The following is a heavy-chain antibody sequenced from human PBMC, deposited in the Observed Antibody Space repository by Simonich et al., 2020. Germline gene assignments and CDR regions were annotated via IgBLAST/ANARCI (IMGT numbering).Heavy chain of an antibody. CDR3: AKRSGVSITGTFDY. D-gene: IGHD1-7*01. J-gene: IGHJ4*02. V-gene: IGHV3-23*01. Sequence: EVQLLESGGGLVQPGGSLRLSCAASGFTFSSYGMSWVRQAPGEGLEEVDAISGSGGSTYYADSVKGRFTISRDNSKNTLYLQMNSLRAEDTAVYYCAKRSGVSITGTFDYWGQGTLVTVSS. CDR1: GFTFSSYG. CDR2: ISGSGGST.